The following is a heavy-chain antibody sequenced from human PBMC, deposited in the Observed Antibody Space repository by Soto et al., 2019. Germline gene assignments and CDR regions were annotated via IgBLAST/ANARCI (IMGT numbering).Heavy chain of an antibody. D-gene: IGHD3-22*01. CDR2: IYYSGST. J-gene: IGHJ4*02. V-gene: IGHV4-39*01. CDR1: SGSISSSSYS. Sequence: EPLSLTCNNSSGSISSSSYSRGWNRQPPGKGLEWIGSIYYSGSTYYNPSLKSRVTISVDTSKNQFSLKLSSVTAADTAVYYCARQPGIYDSSGYTLDYWGQGTLVT. CDR3: ARQPGIYDSSGYTLDY.